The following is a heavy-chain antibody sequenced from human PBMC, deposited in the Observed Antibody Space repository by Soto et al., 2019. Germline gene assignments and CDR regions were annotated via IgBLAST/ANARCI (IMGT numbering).Heavy chain of an antibody. J-gene: IGHJ5*02. CDR3: ARGGDVAYTAIFGLVTPSNWFDP. Sequence: GASVKVSCKASGYTFTSYGISWVRQAPGQGLEWMGWISPNNGNTNYAQKLQGRVTMTRDTSTSTVYMELSSLRSEDTAVYYCARGGDVAYTAIFGLVTPSNWFDPWGQGTLVTVSS. V-gene: IGHV1-18*01. D-gene: IGHD3-3*01. CDR2: ISPNNGNT. CDR1: GYTFTSYG.